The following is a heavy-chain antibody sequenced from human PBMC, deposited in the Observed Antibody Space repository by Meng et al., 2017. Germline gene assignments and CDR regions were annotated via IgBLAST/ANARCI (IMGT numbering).Heavy chain of an antibody. D-gene: IGHD3-22*01. CDR2: IIPIFGTA. J-gene: IGHJ6*02. CDR1: GGTFSSYA. V-gene: IGHV1-69*05. Sequence: SVNVSCKASGGTFSSYAISWVRQAPGQGLEWMGGIIPIFGTANYAQKFQGRVTITTDESTSTAYMELSSLRSEDTAVYYCARDIRAYYYDSSGHYYYYGMDVWGQGTTVTVSS. CDR3: ARDIRAYYYDSSGHYYYYGMDV.